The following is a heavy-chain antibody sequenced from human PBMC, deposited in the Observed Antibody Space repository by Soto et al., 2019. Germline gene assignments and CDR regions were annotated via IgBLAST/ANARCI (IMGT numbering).Heavy chain of an antibody. D-gene: IGHD2-2*01. J-gene: IGHJ4*02. CDR3: ASPPRYCSSTSCSYYFDY. CDR2: IIPIFGTA. V-gene: IGHV1-69*01. CDR1: GGTFSSYA. Sequence: QVQLVQSGAEVKKPGSSVKVSCKASGGTFSSYAISWVRQAPGQGLEWMGGIIPIFGTANYAQKFQGRVTNYADESTSTAYMELSSLRSEDTAVYYCASPPRYCSSTSCSYYFDYWGQGTLVTVSS.